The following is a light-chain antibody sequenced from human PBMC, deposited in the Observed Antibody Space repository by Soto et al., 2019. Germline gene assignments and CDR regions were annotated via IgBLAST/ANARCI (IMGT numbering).Light chain of an antibody. V-gene: IGKV1-39*01. CDR3: QQSYTTPLT. J-gene: IGKJ4*01. Sequence: DIQMTQSPSSLSASVGDRVTITCRASQSISRYLNWYQQKPGKAPKLLIFAASSLQSAVPSRFSGSGSATDFTLTISSLHPEDFATYYCQQSYTTPLTFGGGTKVDIK. CDR1: QSISRY. CDR2: AAS.